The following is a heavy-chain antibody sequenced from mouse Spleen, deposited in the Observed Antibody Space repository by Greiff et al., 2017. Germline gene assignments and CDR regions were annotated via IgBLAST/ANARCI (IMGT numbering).Heavy chain of an antibody. CDR3: TRYYYGSSYGYAMDY. D-gene: IGHD1-1*01. V-gene: IGHV14-1*01. Sequence: EVQLQQSGAELVRPGASVKLSCTASGFNIKDYYMHWVKQRPEQGLEWIGRIDPEDGDTEYAPKFQGKATMTADTSSNTAYLQLSSLTSEDTAVYYCTRYYYGSSYGYAMDYWGQGTSVTVSS. CDR1: GFNIKDYY. J-gene: IGHJ4*01. CDR2: IDPEDGDT.